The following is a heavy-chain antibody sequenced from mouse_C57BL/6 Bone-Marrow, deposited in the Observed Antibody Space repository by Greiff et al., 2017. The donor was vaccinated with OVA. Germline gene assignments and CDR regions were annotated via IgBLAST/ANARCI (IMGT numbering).Heavy chain of an antibody. J-gene: IGHJ2*01. Sequence: EVKLMESGGGLVKPGGSLKLSCAASGFTFSSYTMSWVRQTPEKRLEWVATISGGGGNTYYPDSVKGRFTISRDNAKNTLYLQMSSLRSEDTALYYCARRYYYGLDYWGQGTTLTVSS. V-gene: IGHV5-9*01. CDR1: GFTFSSYT. CDR3: ARRYYYGLDY. CDR2: ISGGGGNT. D-gene: IGHD1-1*01.